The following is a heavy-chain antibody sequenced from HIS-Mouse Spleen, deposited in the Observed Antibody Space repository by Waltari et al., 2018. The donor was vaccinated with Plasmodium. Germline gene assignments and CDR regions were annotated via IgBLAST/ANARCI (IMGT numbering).Heavy chain of an antibody. Sequence: WSWIRQPPGKGLEWIGEINHSGSTNYNPSLKSRVTISVDTSKNQFSLKLSSVTAADTAVYYCARGPGYSSGWYYFDYWGQGTLVTVSS. D-gene: IGHD6-19*01. V-gene: IGHV4-34*01. CDR3: ARGPGYSSGWYYFDY. J-gene: IGHJ4*02. CDR2: INHSGST.